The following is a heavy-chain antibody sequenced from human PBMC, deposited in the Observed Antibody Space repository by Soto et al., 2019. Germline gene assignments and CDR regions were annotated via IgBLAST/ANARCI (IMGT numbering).Heavy chain of an antibody. CDR3: ARGPYSGSYGTVYYFDY. CDR2: IYYGGNT. CDR1: GGSVSSRSYH. Sequence: PSETLSLTCTVSGGSVSSRSYHWGWIRQSPGKGLEWIGTIYYGGNTFYNPSLQSRVTISVDTSKNHFSLKLSAVTAADTAVYYCARGPYSGSYGTVYYFDYWGQGTLVTVSS. D-gene: IGHD1-26*01. J-gene: IGHJ4*02. V-gene: IGHV4-39*02.